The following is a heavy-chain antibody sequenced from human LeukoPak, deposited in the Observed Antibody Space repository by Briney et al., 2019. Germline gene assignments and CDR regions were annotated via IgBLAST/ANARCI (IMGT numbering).Heavy chain of an antibody. CDR3: ATVPRYYFGSGSYYRPSFNS. V-gene: IGHV1-24*01. CDR1: RHTLIELS. CDR2: FDPEDDET. D-gene: IGHD3-10*01. J-gene: IGHJ4*02. Sequence: ASVKLSKNVSRHTLIELSIHWARQAPGKGLEWIGGFDPEDDETIYAQKFQGRVTMTEDISTDTAYMELSRLRSEDTAVYYCATVPRYYFGSGSYYRPSFNSWGQGTLVTVSS.